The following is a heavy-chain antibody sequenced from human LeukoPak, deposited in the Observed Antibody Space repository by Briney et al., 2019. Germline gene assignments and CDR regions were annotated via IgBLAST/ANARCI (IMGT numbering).Heavy chain of an antibody. D-gene: IGHD2-2*01. CDR1: GFTFSSYS. CDR2: ISSSSSYI. Sequence: GGSLRLSCAASGFTFSSYSMNWVRRAPGKGLEWVSSISSSSSYIYYADSVKGRFTISRDNAKNSLYLQMNSLRAEDTAVYYCARDHIVVVPAAMTAHNWFDPWGQGTLVTVSS. V-gene: IGHV3-21*01. J-gene: IGHJ5*02. CDR3: ARDHIVVVPAAMTAHNWFDP.